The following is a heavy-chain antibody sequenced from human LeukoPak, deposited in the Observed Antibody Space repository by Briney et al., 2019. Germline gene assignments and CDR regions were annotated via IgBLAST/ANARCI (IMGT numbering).Heavy chain of an antibody. CDR2: INPNSGGI. V-gene: IGHV1-2*02. CDR1: GYTFTGYY. D-gene: IGHD5-24*01. CDR3: ARDGTGVYNLVQY. Sequence: GASVKVSCKASGYTFTGYYMHWVRQAPGQRLEWMGWINPNSGGINYAQKFQGRVTMTRDTSISAVYMELSRLRSDDTAVYYCARDGTGVYNLVQYWGQGTLVTVSS. J-gene: IGHJ4*02.